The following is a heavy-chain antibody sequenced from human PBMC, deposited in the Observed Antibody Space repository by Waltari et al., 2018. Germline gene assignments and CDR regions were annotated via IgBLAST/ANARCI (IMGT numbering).Heavy chain of an antibody. Sequence: QLQLQESGPGLVKPSETLSLTCTVSGGSISSSSYYWGWIRQPPGKGLEWIGSIYYSGSTYYNPSLKSRVTISVDTSKNQFSLKLSSVTAADTAVYYCARVVVVPAATHMDVWGKGTTVTISS. J-gene: IGHJ6*03. D-gene: IGHD2-2*01. CDR3: ARVVVVPAATHMDV. CDR1: GGSISSSSYY. CDR2: IYYSGST. V-gene: IGHV4-39*07.